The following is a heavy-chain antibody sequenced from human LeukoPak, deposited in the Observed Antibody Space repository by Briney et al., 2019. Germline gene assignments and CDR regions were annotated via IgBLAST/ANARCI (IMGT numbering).Heavy chain of an antibody. J-gene: IGHJ4*02. V-gene: IGHV4-34*01. D-gene: IGHD3-16*02. CDR3: ARGGPFGGVIVNMAY. CDR1: GGSFSGYY. Sequence: SETLSLTCAVSGGSFSGYYWSWIRQPPGKGLEWIGEINHSGSTNYNPSLKSRVTISVDTSKNQFSLKLSSVTAADTAVYYCARGGPFGGVIVNMAYWGQGTLVTVSS. CDR2: INHSGST.